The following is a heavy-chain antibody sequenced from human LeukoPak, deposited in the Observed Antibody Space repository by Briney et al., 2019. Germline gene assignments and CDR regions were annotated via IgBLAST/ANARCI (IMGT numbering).Heavy chain of an antibody. CDR3: AKDQGYYGSGSYKEYFQH. J-gene: IGHJ1*01. CDR1: GFTFSSYA. D-gene: IGHD3-10*01. Sequence: PGGSLRLSCAASGFTFSSYAMHWVRQAPGKGLEWVSAISGNDDSTYYADSVKGRFTTSRDNSKNTLYLQMNSLRAEDTAVYYCAKDQGYYGSGSYKEYFQHWGQGTLVTVSS. CDR2: ISGNDDST. V-gene: IGHV3-23*01.